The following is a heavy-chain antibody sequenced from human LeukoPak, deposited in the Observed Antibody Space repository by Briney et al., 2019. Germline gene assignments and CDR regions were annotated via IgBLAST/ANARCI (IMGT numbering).Heavy chain of an antibody. Sequence: ASVKVSCKASGGTFSNFAISSVRQAPGQGLEWMGWISAYNGNTNYAQKLQGRVTMTTDTSTSTAYMELRSLRSDDTAVYYCARGSGYSGSYYSDDYWGQGTLVTVSS. CDR3: ARGSGYSGSYYSDDY. V-gene: IGHV1-18*01. J-gene: IGHJ4*02. CDR2: ISAYNGNT. D-gene: IGHD1-26*01. CDR1: GGTFSNFA.